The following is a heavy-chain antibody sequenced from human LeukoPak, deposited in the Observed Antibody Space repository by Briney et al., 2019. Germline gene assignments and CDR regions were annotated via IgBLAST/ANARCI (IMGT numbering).Heavy chain of an antibody. V-gene: IGHV1-2*02. Sequence: GASVEVSCKASGYTFTGYYMHWVRQAPGQGLEWMGWINPNSGGTNYAQKFQGRVTMTRDTSISTAYMELSRLRSDDTAVYYCARWPRIVGATFPLDYWGQGTLVTVSS. J-gene: IGHJ4*02. CDR3: ARWPRIVGATFPLDY. CDR1: GYTFTGYY. CDR2: INPNSGGT. D-gene: IGHD1-26*01.